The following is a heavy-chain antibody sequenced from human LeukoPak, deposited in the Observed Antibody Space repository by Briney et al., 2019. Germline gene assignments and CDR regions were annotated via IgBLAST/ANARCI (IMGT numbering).Heavy chain of an antibody. Sequence: SETLSLTCAVYGGSITSYYWSWIRQTPGRGLEWVGEIHYTGATRYNPSLKSRATISTDTSKNQFSLRLSSVTAADTAVYYCARGNILTGYCFDFWGQGALVTVSS. V-gene: IGHV4-34*01. CDR1: GGSITSYY. CDR3: ARGNILTGYCFDF. CDR2: IHYTGAT. J-gene: IGHJ4*02. D-gene: IGHD3-9*01.